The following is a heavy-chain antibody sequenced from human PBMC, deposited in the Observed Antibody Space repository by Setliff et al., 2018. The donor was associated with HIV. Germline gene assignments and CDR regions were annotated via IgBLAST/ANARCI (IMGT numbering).Heavy chain of an antibody. CDR2: IIPIFNTA. V-gene: IGHV1-69*13. Sequence: SVKVSCKASGGTFSSYSITWVRQAPGQGLEWMGGIIPIFNTANYAQKFQGRVTITADESTSTAYMELSSLGSEDTAVYYCGSDFSGWYYFDMWGQGTPVTVSS. D-gene: IGHD6-19*01. CDR3: GSDFSGWYYFDM. CDR1: GGTFSSYS. J-gene: IGHJ4*02.